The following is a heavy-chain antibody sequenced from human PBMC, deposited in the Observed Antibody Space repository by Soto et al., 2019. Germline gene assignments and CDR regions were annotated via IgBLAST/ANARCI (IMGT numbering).Heavy chain of an antibody. CDR3: ARVNDFWSGMFDP. CDR2: IYHSGST. D-gene: IGHD3-3*01. J-gene: IGHJ5*02. V-gene: IGHV4-30-2*01. CDR1: GGSISSGGYS. Sequence: SETLSLTCAVSGGSISSGGYSWSWIRQPPGKGLEWIGYIYHSGSTYYNPSLKSRVTISVDRSKNQFSLKLSSVTAADTAVYYCARVNDFWSGMFDPWGQGTLVTVSS.